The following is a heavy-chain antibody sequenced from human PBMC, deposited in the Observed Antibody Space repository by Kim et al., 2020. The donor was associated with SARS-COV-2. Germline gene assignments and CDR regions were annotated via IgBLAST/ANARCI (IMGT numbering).Heavy chain of an antibody. V-gene: IGHV3-30*18. Sequence: GGSLRLSCATSGFTFSSFGIHWVRQATGKGLEWVAVISFDGSDKYYRDSVKGRFTMSRDDSKNTLYLHLNSLRAEDTAVYYCAKQAGYSSGWYSDYWGQGTLVTVSS. D-gene: IGHD6-19*01. J-gene: IGHJ4*02. CDR3: AKQAGYSSGWYSDY. CDR2: ISFDGSDK. CDR1: GFTFSSFG.